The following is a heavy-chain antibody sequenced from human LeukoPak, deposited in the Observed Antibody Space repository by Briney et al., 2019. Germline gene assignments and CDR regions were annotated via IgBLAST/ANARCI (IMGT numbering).Heavy chain of an antibody. J-gene: IGHJ6*03. V-gene: IGHV3-30*03. CDR2: ISYDGSNK. CDR3: ARRTRQRLIYYYYYMDV. CDR1: GFTFSSYG. D-gene: IGHD1-1*01. Sequence: PGRSLRLSCAASGFTFSSYGMHWVRQAPGKGLEWVAVISYDGSNKYYADSVKGRFTISRDNSKNTLYLQMNSLRAEDTAMYYCARRTRQRLIYYYYYMDVWGKGTTVTISS.